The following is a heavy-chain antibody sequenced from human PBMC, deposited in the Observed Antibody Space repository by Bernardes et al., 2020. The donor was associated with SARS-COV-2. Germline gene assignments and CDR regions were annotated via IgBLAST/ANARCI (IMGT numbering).Heavy chain of an antibody. V-gene: IGHV1-18*01. D-gene: IGHD2-15*01. Sequence: ASVKVACKASGYTLHTYGISWVRQTPGQGLEWMGWISPYNGNTNYAQKFQGRVTMTTDTSTSTAYVELRSLRSDDTAVYYCARDDCSGGSCYPTHESWGQGTLVTVSS. CDR3: ARDDCSGGSCYPTHES. J-gene: IGHJ5*02. CDR2: ISPYNGNT. CDR1: GYTLHTYG.